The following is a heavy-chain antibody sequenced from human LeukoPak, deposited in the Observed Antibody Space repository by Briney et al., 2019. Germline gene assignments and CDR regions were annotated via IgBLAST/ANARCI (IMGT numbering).Heavy chain of an antibody. V-gene: IGHV3-23*01. J-gene: IGHJ4*02. Sequence: HPGGSLRLSCAASGFTFSSYAMSWVRQAPGEGLEWVSAISGSGGSTYYADSVKGRFTISRDNSKNTLYLQMNSLRAEDTAVYYCARDPLAGFSGYYYFPEVEIVGYFDYWGQGTLVTVSS. D-gene: IGHD3-22*01. CDR3: ARDPLAGFSGYYYFPEVEIVGYFDY. CDR2: ISGSGGST. CDR1: GFTFSSYA.